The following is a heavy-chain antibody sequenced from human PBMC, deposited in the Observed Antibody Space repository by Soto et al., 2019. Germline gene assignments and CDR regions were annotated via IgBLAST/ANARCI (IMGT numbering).Heavy chain of an antibody. CDR2: IIPIFGTA. J-gene: IGHJ4*02. CDR1: GGTFSSYA. Sequence: SVKVSCKASGGTFSSYAISWVRQAPGQGLEWMGGIIPIFGTANYAQKFQGRVTITADESTSTAYMELSSLRSEDTAVYYCARDRIGASGGFDYWGQGTLVTVSS. V-gene: IGHV1-69*13. D-gene: IGHD1-26*01. CDR3: ARDRIGASGGFDY.